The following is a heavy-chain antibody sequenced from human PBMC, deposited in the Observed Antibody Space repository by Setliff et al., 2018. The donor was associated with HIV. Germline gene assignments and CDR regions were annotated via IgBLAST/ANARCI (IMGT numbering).Heavy chain of an antibody. D-gene: IGHD6-19*01. V-gene: IGHV4-39*07. CDR1: GGSISTTSSY. CDR3: ARDNEQMAVPGAVFDY. J-gene: IGHJ4*02. CDR2: IYYRGNT. Sequence: KPSETLSLTCTVSGGSISTTSSYWGWIRQSPGKGLEWIANIYYRGNTYHNPSLKRRVTISVDTSKNQFSLKLDSVTAADTAVYYCARDNEQMAVPGAVFDYWGQGTLVTVSS.